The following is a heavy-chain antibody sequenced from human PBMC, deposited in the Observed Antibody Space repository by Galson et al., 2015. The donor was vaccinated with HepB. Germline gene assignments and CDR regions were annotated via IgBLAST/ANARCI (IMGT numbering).Heavy chain of an antibody. CDR2: ISWDGGST. V-gene: IGHV3-43*01. CDR3: AKDGVEYKGSWAQPYYFDY. D-gene: IGHD6-13*01. J-gene: IGHJ4*02. Sequence: SLRLSCAASGFTFSSYSMNWVRQAPGKGLEWVSLISWDGGSTYYADSVKGRFTISRDNSKNSLYLQMNSLRTEDTALYYCAKDGVEYKGSWAQPYYFDYWGQGTLVTVSS. CDR1: GFTFSSYS.